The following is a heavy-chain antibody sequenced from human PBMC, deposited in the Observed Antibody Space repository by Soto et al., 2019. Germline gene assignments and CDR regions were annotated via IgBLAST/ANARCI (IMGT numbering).Heavy chain of an antibody. CDR1: GFTFSSYA. D-gene: IGHD2-21*02. Sequence: PVGSLRLSCAASGFTFSSYAMSWVRQAPVKRLEWVSAISGSGGSTYYADSVKGRFTISRDNSKNTLYLQMNSLRAEDTAVYYCAKGVTAIPEYNWFEPWGQGTLVIVSS. CDR2: ISGSGGST. CDR3: AKGVTAIPEYNWFEP. V-gene: IGHV3-23*01. J-gene: IGHJ5*02.